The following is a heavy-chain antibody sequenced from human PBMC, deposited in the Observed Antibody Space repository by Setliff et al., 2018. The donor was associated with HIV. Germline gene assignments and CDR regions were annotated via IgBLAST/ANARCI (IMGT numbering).Heavy chain of an antibody. V-gene: IGHV4-4*02. CDR3: ATYSSAWAYFDY. D-gene: IGHD6-19*01. Sequence: ASETLSLTCAVSGSFISNHWWSWVRQPPGKGLEWIGEIYHSGSPIYNPSLKSRVTISIDKSKNHLSLKVNSVTAADTAVYYCATYSSAWAYFDYWGQGTLVTVS. J-gene: IGHJ4*02. CDR1: GSFISNHW. CDR2: IYHSGSP.